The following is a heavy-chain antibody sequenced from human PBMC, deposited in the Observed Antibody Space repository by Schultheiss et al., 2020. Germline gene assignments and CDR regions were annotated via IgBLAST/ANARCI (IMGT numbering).Heavy chain of an antibody. CDR2: IKSKTDGGTT. J-gene: IGHJ6*02. V-gene: IGHV3-15*07. Sequence: GESLKISCAASGFTFSNAWMNWVRQAPGKGLEWVGRIKSKTDGGTTDYAAPVKGRFTISRDDSKNTLYLQMNSLKTEDTAVYYCAKVSYGEYYYGMDVWGQGTTVTVSS. D-gene: IGHD1-26*01. CDR3: AKVSYGEYYYGMDV. CDR1: GFTFSNAW.